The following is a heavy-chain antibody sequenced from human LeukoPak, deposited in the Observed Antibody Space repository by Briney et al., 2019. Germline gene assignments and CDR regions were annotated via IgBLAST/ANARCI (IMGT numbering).Heavy chain of an antibody. CDR2: INPNSGGT. V-gene: IGHV1-2*04. J-gene: IGHJ4*02. CDR1: GYTFTGYY. Sequence: GASVKVSCKASGYTFTGYYIRWVRQAPGQGLEWMGWINPNSGGTNYAQEFQGWVTMTRGTSISTAYMELCRLRADDTAVYYCARGLNTWNDFDYWGQGTLVTVSS. D-gene: IGHD1-1*01. CDR3: ARGLNTWNDFDY.